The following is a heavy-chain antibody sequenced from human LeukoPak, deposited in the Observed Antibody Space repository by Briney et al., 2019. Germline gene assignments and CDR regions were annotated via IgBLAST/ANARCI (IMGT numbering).Heavy chain of an antibody. CDR1: EFTFTNYA. V-gene: IGHV3-30*04. Sequence: GGSLRLSCAASEFTFTNYAMHWVRQAPGRGLEWVAVISYDGSNKYYADSVKGRFTISRDNSKNTLYLQMNSLKTEDTALYYCTTRWGFMVTVTNDAFDLWGQGTMVTVSS. J-gene: IGHJ3*01. D-gene: IGHD3-16*01. CDR3: TTRWGFMVTVTNDAFDL. CDR2: ISYDGSNK.